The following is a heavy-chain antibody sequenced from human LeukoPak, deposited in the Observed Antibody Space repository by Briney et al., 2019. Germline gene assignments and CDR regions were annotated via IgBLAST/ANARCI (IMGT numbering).Heavy chain of an antibody. V-gene: IGHV3-53*01. CDR2: IYSGGTT. Sequence: GGSLRLSCVVSGFTVTSNYVSWVRQAPGKGLEWVAVIYSGGTTNYADFVNGLFTVHKDNSNNPSYHQKNSLRAEDTAVYYCASKLVSGYWGQGTLVNLS. D-gene: IGHD3-10*01. CDR3: ASKLVSGY. CDR1: GFTVTSNY. J-gene: IGHJ4*02.